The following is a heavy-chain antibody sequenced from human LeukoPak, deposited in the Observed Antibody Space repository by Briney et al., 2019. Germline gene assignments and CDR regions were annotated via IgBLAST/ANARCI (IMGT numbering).Heavy chain of an antibody. D-gene: IGHD3-10*01. CDR2: IASDGSHT. J-gene: IGHJ3*02. CDR3: ARERQDTIIHSGAFDI. Sequence: GGSLRLSCAASGFTFSTDFMHWVRLAPGTGLEWVADIASDGSHTFYVEPVKGRFTISRDNSKNTLYLQMNSLRAEDTAVYFCARERQDTIIHSGAFDIWGQGTMVTVSS. V-gene: IGHV3-30-3*01. CDR1: GFTFSTDF.